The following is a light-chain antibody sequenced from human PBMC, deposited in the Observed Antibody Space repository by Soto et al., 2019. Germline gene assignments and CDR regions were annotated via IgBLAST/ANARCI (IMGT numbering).Light chain of an antibody. CDR3: QSYDSSLSEGV. CDR2: GNS. J-gene: IGLJ3*02. V-gene: IGLV1-40*01. Sequence: QSVLTQPPSVSGAPGQRVTISCTGSSSNIGAGYDVHWYQQLPGTAPKLLIYGNSHRPSGVPDRFSGSKSGTSASLAITGVQAGDEADYYCQSYDSSLSEGVFGGGTKLTVL. CDR1: SSNIGAGYD.